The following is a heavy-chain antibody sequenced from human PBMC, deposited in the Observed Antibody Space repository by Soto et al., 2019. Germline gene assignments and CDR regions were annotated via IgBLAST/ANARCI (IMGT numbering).Heavy chain of an antibody. Sequence: PSETLSLTCTVSGGSISSGGYYWSWIRQHPGKGLEWIGYIYYSGSTYYNPSLKSRVTISVDTSKNQFSLKLSSVTAADTAVYYCARGLITGTRSHLDYWGQGTLVTVSS. D-gene: IGHD1-7*01. CDR2: IYYSGST. CDR1: GGSISSGGYY. CDR3: ARGLITGTRSHLDY. J-gene: IGHJ4*02. V-gene: IGHV4-31*03.